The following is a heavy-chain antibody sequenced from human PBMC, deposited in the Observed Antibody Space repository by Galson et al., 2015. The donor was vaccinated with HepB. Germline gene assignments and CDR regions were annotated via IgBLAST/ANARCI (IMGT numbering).Heavy chain of an antibody. CDR2: IIPILGIA. J-gene: IGHJ3*02. V-gene: IGHV1-69*02. CDR3: ARGTNVDIVATSDAFDI. D-gene: IGHD5-12*01. Sequence: SVKVSCKASGGTFSSYTISWVRQAPGQGLEWMGRIIPILGIANYAQKFQGRVTITADKSTSTAYMELSSLRSEDTAVYYCARGTNVDIVATSDAFDIWGQGTMVTVSS. CDR1: GGTFSSYT.